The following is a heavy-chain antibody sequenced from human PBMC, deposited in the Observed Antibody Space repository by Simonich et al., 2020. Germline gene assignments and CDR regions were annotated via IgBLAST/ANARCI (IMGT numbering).Heavy chain of an antibody. Sequence: GGGLVQPGGSLRLSCAASGFTFSSYAMRWVRQAPGKGVEWVSAISGSGGSTYYADSVKGRFTISRDNSKTTLYLQMNSLRAEDTAVYYCAKDLGERITMIVVVIDAFDIWGQGTMVTVSS. V-gene: IGHV3-23*01. D-gene: IGHD3-22*01. CDR2: ISGSGGST. J-gene: IGHJ3*02. CDR1: GFTFSSYA. CDR3: AKDLGERITMIVVVIDAFDI.